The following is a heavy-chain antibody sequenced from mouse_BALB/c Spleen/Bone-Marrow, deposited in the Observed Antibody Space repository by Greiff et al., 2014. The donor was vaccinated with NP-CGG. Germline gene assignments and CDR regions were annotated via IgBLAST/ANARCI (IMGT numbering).Heavy chain of an antibody. CDR2: IYPGDGDT. CDR1: GYAFSSYW. CDR3: ARGGRLTGYYFDY. D-gene: IGHD4-1*01. Sequence: QVHVKQSGAELVRPGSSVKISCKASGYAFSSYWMNWVKQRPGQGLVWIGQIYPGDGDTNYNGNFKDKATLTTDKSSTTAYMQLXXXXXXDSXVYFCARGGRLTGYYFDYWGPGTTLTVSS. J-gene: IGHJ2*01. V-gene: IGHV1-80*01.